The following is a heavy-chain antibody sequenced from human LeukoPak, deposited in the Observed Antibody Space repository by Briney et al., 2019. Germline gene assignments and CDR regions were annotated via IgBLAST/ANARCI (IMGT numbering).Heavy chain of an antibody. CDR3: VRENWYYDH. J-gene: IGHJ4*02. CDR2: IYPPTGGT. V-gene: IGHV1-2*02. Sequence: GASVKVPCKTSGYTFTAYHVHWVRQAPGQGLEFMGWIYPPTGGTVLAEKFQGRVIMTRDTSITTAYMELSGLNFDDTAVYYCVRENWYYDHWGQGTLVTVSS. D-gene: IGHD3-16*01. CDR1: GYTFTAYH.